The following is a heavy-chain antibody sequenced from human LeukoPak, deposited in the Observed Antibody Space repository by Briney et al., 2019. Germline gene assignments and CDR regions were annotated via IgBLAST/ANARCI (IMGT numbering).Heavy chain of an antibody. V-gene: IGHV3-23*01. D-gene: IGHD5-24*01. CDR3: ARGRGILGYNFFDF. CDR1: GFTFSNYA. CDR2: VRGSVSDT. J-gene: IGHJ4*02. Sequence: PGGSLRLSCAASGFTFSNYAMNWVRQAPGKGLEWVSAVRGSVSDTDYADSVKGRFSISRDNSKNTLFLQMNSLRADDTAVYYCARGRGILGYNFFDFWGQGTHVTVSS.